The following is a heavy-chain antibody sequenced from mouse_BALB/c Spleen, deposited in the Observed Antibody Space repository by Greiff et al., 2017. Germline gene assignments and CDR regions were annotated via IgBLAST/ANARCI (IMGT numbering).Heavy chain of an antibody. D-gene: IGHD2-4*01. Sequence: QLVESGPELEKPGASVKISCKASGYSFTGYNMNWVKQSNGKSLEWIGNIDPYYGGTSYNQKFKGKATLTVDKSSSTAYMQLKSLTSEDSAVYYCARDYDEGPSAWFAYWGQGTLVTVSA. CDR1: GYSFTGYN. CDR3: ARDYDEGPSAWFAY. V-gene: IGHV1-39*01. J-gene: IGHJ3*01. CDR2: IDPYYGGT.